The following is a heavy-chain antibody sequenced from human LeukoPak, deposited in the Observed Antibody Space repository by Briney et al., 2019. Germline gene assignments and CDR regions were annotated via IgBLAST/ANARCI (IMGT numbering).Heavy chain of an antibody. Sequence: GGSLRLSCAASGFTFSSYAMSWVRQAPGKGLEWVSAIRGSGGSTYYADSVKGRFTISRDNFKNTLYLQMNSLRAEDTAVYYCAKAQRVWSDDYWGQGTLVTVSS. CDR3: AKAQRVWSDDY. D-gene: IGHD2-21*01. J-gene: IGHJ4*02. CDR1: GFTFSSYA. V-gene: IGHV3-23*01. CDR2: IRGSGGST.